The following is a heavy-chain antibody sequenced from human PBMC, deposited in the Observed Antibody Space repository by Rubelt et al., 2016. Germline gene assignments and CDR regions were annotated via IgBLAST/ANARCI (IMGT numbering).Heavy chain of an antibody. V-gene: IGHV1-46*01. CDR3: ARDPIVVVPAATPAKCGMDV. J-gene: IGHJ6*02. D-gene: IGHD2-2*01. Sequence: KFQGRVTMTRDTSTSTVYMELSSLRSEDTAVYYCARDPIVVVPAATPAKCGMDVWGQGTTVTVSS.